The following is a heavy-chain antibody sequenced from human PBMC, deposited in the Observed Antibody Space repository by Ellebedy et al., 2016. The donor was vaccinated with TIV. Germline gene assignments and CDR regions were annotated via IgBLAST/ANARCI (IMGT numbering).Heavy chain of an antibody. D-gene: IGHD4-17*01. CDR3: AKDRDDAGDFVFDS. CDR1: RFTFSNYV. CDR2: ISRTDDST. J-gene: IGHJ4*02. Sequence: GGSLRLXCTASRFTFSNYVMSWVRQAPGKGLKWVSGISRTDDSTYYADSVKGRFTISRDDPKSTLYLQMNNLRAEDTAVYYCAKDRDDAGDFVFDSWGQGTLVTVSS. V-gene: IGHV3-23*01.